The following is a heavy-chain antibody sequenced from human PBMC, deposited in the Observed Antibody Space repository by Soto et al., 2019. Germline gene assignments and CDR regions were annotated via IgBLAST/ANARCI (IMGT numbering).Heavy chain of an antibody. V-gene: IGHV3-11*06. J-gene: IGHJ3*02. D-gene: IGHD3-22*01. Sequence: SLRLCCAASGFTFSDYYMSWIRQAPGKGLEWVSYISSSSSYTNYADSVKGRFTISRDNAKNSLYLQMNSLRAEDTAVYYCASHYYYDSSGYLSAFDIWGQGTMVTVSS. CDR1: GFTFSDYY. CDR2: ISSSSSYT. CDR3: ASHYYYDSSGYLSAFDI.